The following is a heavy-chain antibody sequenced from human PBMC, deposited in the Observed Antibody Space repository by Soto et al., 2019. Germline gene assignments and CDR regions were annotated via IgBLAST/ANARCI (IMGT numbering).Heavy chain of an antibody. CDR1: GGSISSYY. J-gene: IGHJ4*02. D-gene: IGHD3-9*01. CDR3: ARAPPLYDILTGYFDY. V-gene: IGHV4-59*01. Sequence: PSETLSLTCTVSGGSISSYYWSWIRQPPGKGLEWIGYIYYSGSTNYNPSLKSRVTISVDTSKNQFSLKLSSVTAADTAVYYCARAPPLYDILTGYFDYWGQGTLVTVSS. CDR2: IYYSGST.